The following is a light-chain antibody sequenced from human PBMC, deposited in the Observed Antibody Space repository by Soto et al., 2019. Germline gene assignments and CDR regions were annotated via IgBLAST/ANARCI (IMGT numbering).Light chain of an antibody. CDR3: QQLNSYPLT. CDR1: QSISSW. Sequence: DIQMTQSPSTLSASVGDRVTITCRATQSISSWLAWYQQEPGKAPKLLIYKASSLESGVPSRFSGSGSGTEFTLTISSLQPEDFATYFCQQLNSYPLTFGQGTRLEIK. V-gene: IGKV1-5*03. J-gene: IGKJ5*01. CDR2: KAS.